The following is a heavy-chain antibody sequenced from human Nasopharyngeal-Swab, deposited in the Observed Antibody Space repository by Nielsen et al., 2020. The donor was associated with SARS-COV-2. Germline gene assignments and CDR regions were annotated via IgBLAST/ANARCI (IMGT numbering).Heavy chain of an antibody. CDR2: IYYSGGT. V-gene: IGHV4-61*01. J-gene: IGHJ6*02. D-gene: IGHD4-17*01. CDR1: GGSVSSGSYY. Sequence: SETLSLTCTVSGGSVSSGSYYWSWIRQPPGKGLEWIGYIYYSGGTNYNPSLKSRVTISVDTSKNQFSLKLSSVTAADTAVYYCARVGVTTQAGMDVWGQGTTVTVSS. CDR3: ARVGVTTQAGMDV.